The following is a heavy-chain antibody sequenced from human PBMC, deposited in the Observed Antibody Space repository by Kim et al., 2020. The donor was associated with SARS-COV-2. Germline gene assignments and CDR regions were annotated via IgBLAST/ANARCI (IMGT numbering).Heavy chain of an antibody. Sequence: GESLKISCKGSGYSFISYWIAWVRQMPGKGLEWMGIIYPGDSDTRYSPSFQGQVTIPADKSISTAYLQWSSLKASDTAMYYCARRYCSGGSCYNGMDVWGQGTTVTVSS. D-gene: IGHD2-15*01. J-gene: IGHJ6*02. V-gene: IGHV5-51*01. CDR1: GYSFISYW. CDR2: IYPGDSDT. CDR3: ARRYCSGGSCYNGMDV.